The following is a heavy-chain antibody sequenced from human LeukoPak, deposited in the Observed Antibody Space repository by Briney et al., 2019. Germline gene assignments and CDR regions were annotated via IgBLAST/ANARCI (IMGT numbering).Heavy chain of an antibody. CDR1: GGSISSGSYY. V-gene: IGHV4-39*07. Sequence: SETLSLTCTVSGGSISSGSYYWSWIRQPAGKGLEWIGSIYYSGSTYYNPSLKSRVTISVDTSKNQFSLKLSSVTAADTAVYYCARAVYGIAAAGPPPFFEYYYYGMDVWGQGTTVTVSS. J-gene: IGHJ6*02. CDR3: ARAVYGIAAAGPPPFFEYYYYGMDV. D-gene: IGHD6-13*01. CDR2: IYYSGST.